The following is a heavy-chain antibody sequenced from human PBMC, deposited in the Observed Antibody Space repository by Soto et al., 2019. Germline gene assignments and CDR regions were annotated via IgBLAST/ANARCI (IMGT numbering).Heavy chain of an antibody. V-gene: IGHV3-30*03. CDR1: GFTFSSYG. Sequence: GGSLRLSCAASGFTFSSYGMHWVRQAPGKGLEWVAVISYDGSNKYYADSVKGRFTISRDNSKNTLYLQMNSLRAEDTAVYYCARGVGCSGGSCYESVYYYYMDVWGKGTTVTVSS. CDR2: ISYDGSNK. D-gene: IGHD2-15*01. J-gene: IGHJ6*03. CDR3: ARGVGCSGGSCYESVYYYYMDV.